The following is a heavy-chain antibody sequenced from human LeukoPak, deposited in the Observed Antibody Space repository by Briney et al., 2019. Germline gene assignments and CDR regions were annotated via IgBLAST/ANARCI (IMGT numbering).Heavy chain of an antibody. D-gene: IGHD1-26*01. V-gene: IGHV3-30*09. CDR2: ISSDGNTK. CDR3: ARRRIVGSTDDAFDI. Sequence: GGSLRLSCAASGFTFSSYAMHWVRQAPGKGLEWAAVISSDGNTKYYADSVKGRFAISRDNSNNTLYLQMNSLRADDTAIYYCARRRIVGSTDDAFDIWGQGTMVTLSS. CDR1: GFTFSSYA. J-gene: IGHJ3*02.